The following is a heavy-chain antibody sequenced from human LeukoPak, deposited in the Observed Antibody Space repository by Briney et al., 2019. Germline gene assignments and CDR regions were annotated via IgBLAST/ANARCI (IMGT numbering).Heavy chain of an antibody. CDR1: GYTFTSYY. V-gene: IGHV1-2*02. CDR3: ARDPPYYYDSSGYQDY. D-gene: IGHD3-22*01. CDR2: INPNSGGT. J-gene: IGHJ4*02. Sequence: ASVKVSCKASGYTFTSYYMHWVRQAPGQGLEWMGWINPNSGGTNYAQKFQGRVTMTRDTSISTAYMELSRLRSDDTAVYYCARDPPYYYDSSGYQDYWGQGTLVTVSS.